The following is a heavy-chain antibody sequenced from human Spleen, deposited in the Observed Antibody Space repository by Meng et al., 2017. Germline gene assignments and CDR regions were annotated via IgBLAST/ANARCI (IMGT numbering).Heavy chain of an antibody. CDR2: IPHRGSS. CDR1: GDSITNHNW. D-gene: IGHD6-19*01. V-gene: IGHV4-4*02. J-gene: IGHJ5*02. Sequence: QVQLQQWGAGLLKPSETLSLTCAVSGDSITNHNWWAWVRQPPGKGLEWIGEIPHRGSSAYNPSLKSRVTVSIDTSRNQFSLWLTSVTAADTAVYYCVRSSGWVKTGFDPWGQGTLVTVSS. CDR3: VRSSGWVKTGFDP.